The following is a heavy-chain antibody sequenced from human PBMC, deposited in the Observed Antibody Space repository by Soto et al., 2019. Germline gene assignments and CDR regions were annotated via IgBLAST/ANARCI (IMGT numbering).Heavy chain of an antibody. Sequence: QVQLVQSGAELKEPGASVKVSCKASGYIFTKHGISWVRQAPGQGLEWMGWISAHNGITNYAQNHQDRITVTTDTSTSTAYMELRSLRPEDTAIYYCARVYGYGYGHFDFWGQGSLVTVSS. V-gene: IGHV1-18*01. CDR3: ARVYGYGYGHFDF. CDR2: ISAHNGIT. J-gene: IGHJ4*02. D-gene: IGHD5-18*01. CDR1: GYIFTKHG.